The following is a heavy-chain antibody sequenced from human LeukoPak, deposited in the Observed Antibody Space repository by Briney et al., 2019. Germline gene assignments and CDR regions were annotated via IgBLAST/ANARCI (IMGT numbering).Heavy chain of an antibody. Sequence: PGGSLRLSCAASGFTFSTYTMNWVRQAPGKGLEWVSSISSTSSYIYYSGSVKGRFTISRDNSKNSLFLQMNSVRVEDTAVYYCTRALAGARYDYWGQGTLVTVSS. J-gene: IGHJ4*02. CDR3: TRALAGARYDY. V-gene: IGHV3-21*01. CDR2: ISSTSSYI. D-gene: IGHD1-26*01. CDR1: GFTFSTYT.